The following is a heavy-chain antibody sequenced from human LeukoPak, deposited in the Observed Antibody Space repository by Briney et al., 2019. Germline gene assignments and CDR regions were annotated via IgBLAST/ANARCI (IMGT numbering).Heavy chain of an antibody. D-gene: IGHD5-18*01. CDR3: GSGYNYAYTNY. V-gene: IGHV3-21*01. CDR1: GFGFSTYA. Sequence: GGSLRLSCAASGFGFSTYAMSWVRQAPGKGLEWVSSISSSSSYIYYADSVKGRFTISRDNAKNSLYLQMNSLRAEDTAVYYCGSGYNYAYTNYWGQGTLVTVSS. J-gene: IGHJ4*02. CDR2: ISSSSSYI.